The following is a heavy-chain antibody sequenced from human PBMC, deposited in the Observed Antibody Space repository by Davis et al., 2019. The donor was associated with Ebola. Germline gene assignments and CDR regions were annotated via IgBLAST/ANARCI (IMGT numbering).Heavy chain of an antibody. CDR3: ARGYVGYSYGPNYYYYGMDV. Sequence: ASVKVSCKASGYTFTGYYMHWVRQAPGQGLEWMGWINPNSGGTNYAQKFQGWVTMTRDTSISTAYMELSRLRSDDTAVYYCARGYVGYSYGPNYYYYGMDVWGQGTTVTVSS. CDR2: INPNSGGT. J-gene: IGHJ6*02. V-gene: IGHV1-2*04. CDR1: GYTFTGYY. D-gene: IGHD5-18*01.